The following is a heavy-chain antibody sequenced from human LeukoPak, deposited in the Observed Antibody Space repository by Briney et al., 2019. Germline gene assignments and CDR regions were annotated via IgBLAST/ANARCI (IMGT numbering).Heavy chain of an antibody. CDR1: GYTFTSYD. J-gene: IGHJ4*02. CDR3: ARDFGDFWSGYYTDFDY. CDR2: MNPNSGNT. D-gene: IGHD3-3*01. V-gene: IGHV1-8*01. Sequence: APVKVSCKASGYTFTSYDINWVRQATGQGLEWMGWMNPNSGNTGYAQKFQGRVTMTRNTSISTAYMELSSLRSEDTAVYYCARDFGDFWSGYYTDFDYWGQGTLVTVSS.